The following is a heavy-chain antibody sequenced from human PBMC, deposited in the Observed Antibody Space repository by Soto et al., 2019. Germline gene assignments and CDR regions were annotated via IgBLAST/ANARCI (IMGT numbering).Heavy chain of an antibody. CDR2: IYYSGST. V-gene: IGHV4-61*01. CDR1: GGSVSSGSYY. CDR3: AREQSNIAARVNWFDP. Sequence: PSETLSLTCTVSGGSVSSGSYYWSWTRQPPGKGLEWIGYIYYSGSTNYNPSLKSRVTISVDTSKNQFSLKLSSVTAADTAVYYCAREQSNIAARVNWFDPWGQGTLVTVSS. D-gene: IGHD6-6*01. J-gene: IGHJ5*02.